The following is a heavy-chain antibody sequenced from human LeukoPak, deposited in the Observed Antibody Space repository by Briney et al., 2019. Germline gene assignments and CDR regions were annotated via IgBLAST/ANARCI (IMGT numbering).Heavy chain of an antibody. CDR3: ARYGKQQLVL. CDR2: IYYSGST. V-gene: IGHV4-59*01. J-gene: IGHJ4*02. D-gene: IGHD6-13*01. Sequence: PSETLSLTCTVSGDSISSYYWSWIRQPPGKGLEWIGYIYYSGSTNYNPSLKSRVTISVDTSKNQFSLKLSSVTAADTAVYYCARYGKQQLVLWGQGTLVTVSS. CDR1: GDSISSYY.